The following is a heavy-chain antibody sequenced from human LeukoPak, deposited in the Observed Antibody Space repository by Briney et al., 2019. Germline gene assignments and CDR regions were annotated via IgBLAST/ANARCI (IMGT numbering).Heavy chain of an antibody. J-gene: IGHJ4*02. D-gene: IGHD6-19*01. Sequence: ASVKVSCKASGYTFINYVIIWVRQAPGQGLEWMGWISAYNGNTNYAEKFQGRVTMTTDTSTSTAYTELRSLRSDDTAIYYCARVGNAWYTSGWYPYWGQGTLVTVSS. CDR2: ISAYNGNT. V-gene: IGHV1-18*01. CDR1: GYTFINYV. CDR3: ARVGNAWYTSGWYPY.